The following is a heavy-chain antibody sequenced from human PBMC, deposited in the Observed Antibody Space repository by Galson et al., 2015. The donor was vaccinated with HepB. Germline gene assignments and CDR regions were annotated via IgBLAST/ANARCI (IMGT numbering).Heavy chain of an antibody. CDR3: ARDGWELLGSPLDY. Sequence: SLRLSCAASGFTFSSYSMNWVRQAPGKGLEWVSYISSSSSTIYYADSVKGRFTISRDNAKNSLYLQMNSLRDEDTAVYYCARDGWELLGSPLDYWGQGALVTVSS. V-gene: IGHV3-48*02. J-gene: IGHJ4*02. CDR2: ISSSSSTI. D-gene: IGHD1-26*01. CDR1: GFTFSSYS.